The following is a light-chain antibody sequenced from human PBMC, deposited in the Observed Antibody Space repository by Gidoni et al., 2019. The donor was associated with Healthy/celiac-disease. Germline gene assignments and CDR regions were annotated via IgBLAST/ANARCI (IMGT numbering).Light chain of an antibody. J-gene: IGKJ3*01. CDR1: QSISSY. V-gene: IGKV1-39*01. CDR3: QQSYSTPLT. Sequence: DIQMTQSPSSLSASVGDRVTITCRASQSISSYLKWYQQSGVPSRFSGRGSGTDFTLTISSLQPEDFATYYCQQSYSTPLTFGPGTKVDIK.